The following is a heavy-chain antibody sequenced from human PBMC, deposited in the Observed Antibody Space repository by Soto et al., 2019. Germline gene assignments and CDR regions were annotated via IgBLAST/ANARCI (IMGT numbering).Heavy chain of an antibody. CDR2: IYWDDDK. V-gene: IGHV2-5*02. Sequence: QITLKESGPTLVKPTQTLTLTCTFSGFSLSTSGVGVGWIRQPPGKALEWLALIYWDDDKRYSPPLKSRLTITKDTSNNLIVRTMTHMDTVDTSTYYCEHNRNDVCGHGTTVTVSS. D-gene: IGHD4-4*01. CDR1: GFSLSTSGVG. CDR3: EHNRNDV. J-gene: IGHJ6*02.